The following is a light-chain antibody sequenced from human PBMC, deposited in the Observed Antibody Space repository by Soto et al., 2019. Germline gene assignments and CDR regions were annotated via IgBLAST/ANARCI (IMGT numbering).Light chain of an antibody. CDR1: QSISSW. Sequence: DIQMTQSPSTLSASVGDTVTITCRASQSISSWLAWYQQKPGKAPKLLIYKASSLESGVPSRFSGSGSGTEFTLTISILQPDDFATYYCQQYNSYPWTFGQGTKVEIK. CDR3: QQYNSYPWT. V-gene: IGKV1-5*03. J-gene: IGKJ1*01. CDR2: KAS.